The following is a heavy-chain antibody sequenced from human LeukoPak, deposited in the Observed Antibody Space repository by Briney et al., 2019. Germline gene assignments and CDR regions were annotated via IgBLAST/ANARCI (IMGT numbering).Heavy chain of an antibody. CDR2: IYYSGST. CDR3: ARDLPRGVAYDI. CDR1: GGSISSYY. Sequence: PSETLSLTCTVSGGSISSYYWSWIRQPPGKGLEWIGYIYYSGSTNYNPSLKSRVTISVDTSKNQFSLKLSSVTAADTAVYYCARDLPRGVAYDIWGQGTMVTVSS. D-gene: IGHD3-10*01. V-gene: IGHV4-59*01. J-gene: IGHJ3*02.